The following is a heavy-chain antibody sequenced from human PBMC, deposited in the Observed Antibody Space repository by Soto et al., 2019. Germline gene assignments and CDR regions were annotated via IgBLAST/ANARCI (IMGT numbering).Heavy chain of an antibody. V-gene: IGHV3-23*01. CDR2: ISGSGGST. D-gene: IGHD3-3*01. Sequence: GGSLRLSCAASGFTFSSYAMSWVRQAPGKGLEWVSAISGSGGSTYYADSVKGRFTISRDNSKNTLYLQMNSLRAEDTAVYYCAKAAGYYDFWSGYYGPHDAFDIWGQGTMVTVSS. J-gene: IGHJ3*02. CDR1: GFTFSSYA. CDR3: AKAAGYYDFWSGYYGPHDAFDI.